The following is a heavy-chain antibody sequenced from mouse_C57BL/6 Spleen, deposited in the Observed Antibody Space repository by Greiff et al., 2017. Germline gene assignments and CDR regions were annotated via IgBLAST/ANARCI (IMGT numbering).Heavy chain of an antibody. CDR3: ASYYGYPFAY. CDR1: GYTFTSYW. V-gene: IGHV1-64*01. J-gene: IGHJ3*01. D-gene: IGHD2-2*01. CDR2: IHPNSGST. Sequence: QVQLQQPGAELVRPGSSVKLSCKASGYTFTSYWMHWVKQRPIQGLEWIGMIHPNSGSTNYNEKFKSKATLTVDKSSSTAYMQLSSLTSEDSAVYYCASYYGYPFAYWGQGTLVTVSA.